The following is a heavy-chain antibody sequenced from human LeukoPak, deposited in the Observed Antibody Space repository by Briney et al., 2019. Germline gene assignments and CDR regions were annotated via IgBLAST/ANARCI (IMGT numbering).Heavy chain of an antibody. CDR3: ARSLYYYDSSGYNRIWGDYYYGMDV. Sequence: PGGSLRLSCAASGFTFSSYSMNWVRQAPGKGLEWVSSISSSSSYIYYADSVKGRFTISRDNAKNSLYLQMNSLRAEDTAVYYCARSLYYYDSSGYNRIWGDYYYGMDVWGQGTTVTVSS. V-gene: IGHV3-21*01. D-gene: IGHD3-22*01. CDR1: GFTFSSYS. CDR2: ISSSSSYI. J-gene: IGHJ6*02.